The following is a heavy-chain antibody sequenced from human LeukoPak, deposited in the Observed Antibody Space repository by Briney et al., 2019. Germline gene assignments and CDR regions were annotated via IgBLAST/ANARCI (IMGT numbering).Heavy chain of an antibody. CDR3: ARNRAGWDYVLDY. D-gene: IGHD3-10*02. Sequence: GGSLRLSCAASGFTFSTYWMHWVRQAPGKGLVWVSHINTDGSRTTYADSVKGRFTISRDNAKNMVYLQMNSLRAEDTAVYYCARNRAGWDYVLDYWGRGTPVTVSS. V-gene: IGHV3-74*01. J-gene: IGHJ4*02. CDR2: INTDGSRT. CDR1: GFTFSTYW.